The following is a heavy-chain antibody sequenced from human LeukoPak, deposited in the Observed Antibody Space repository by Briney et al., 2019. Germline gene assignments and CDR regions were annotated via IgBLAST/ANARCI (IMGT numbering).Heavy chain of an antibody. J-gene: IGHJ6*02. CDR1: GLTFSSYG. V-gene: IGHV3-33*01. CDR2: IWFDGKNE. CDR3: ARDRHCANGVCHSPPGMDV. D-gene: IGHD2-8*01. Sequence: GRSLRLSCAASGLTFSSYGMHWVRQAPGKGLEWVADIWFDGKNEHFADSVKGRFTISRDNSKNTMYLQINSLRAEDTAGYYCARDRHCANGVCHSPPGMDVWGQGTTVTVSS.